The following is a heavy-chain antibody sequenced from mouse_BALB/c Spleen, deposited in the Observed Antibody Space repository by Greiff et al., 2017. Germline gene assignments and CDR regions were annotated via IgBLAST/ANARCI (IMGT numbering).Heavy chain of an antibody. V-gene: IGHV5-17*02. CDR2: ISSGSSTI. D-gene: IGHD4-1*02. Sequence: EVMLVESGGGLVQPGGSRKLSCAASGFTFSSFGMHWVRQAPEKGLEWVAYISSGSSTIYYADTVKGRFTISRDNPKNTLFLQMTSLRSEDTAMYYCTINWDDYFDYWGQGTTLTVSS. CDR3: TINWDDYFDY. CDR1: GFTFSSFG. J-gene: IGHJ2*01.